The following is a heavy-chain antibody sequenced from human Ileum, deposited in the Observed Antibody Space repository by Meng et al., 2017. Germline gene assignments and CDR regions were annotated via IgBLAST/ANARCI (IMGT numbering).Heavy chain of an antibody. CDR2: IKSDGTT. CDR3: TTDRNWDYFEY. CDR1: GFTFNKAW. D-gene: IGHD3-16*01. Sequence: EVQVVEPGAWLVKPGGALRLSCAASGFTFNKAWMSWVRQAPGKGLEWVGRIKSDGTTDYAAPVKGRFAISRDDSKTTLYLQMDSLKTGDTAVYYCTTDRNWDYFEYWGQGTLVTVSS. J-gene: IGHJ4*02. V-gene: IGHV3-15*01.